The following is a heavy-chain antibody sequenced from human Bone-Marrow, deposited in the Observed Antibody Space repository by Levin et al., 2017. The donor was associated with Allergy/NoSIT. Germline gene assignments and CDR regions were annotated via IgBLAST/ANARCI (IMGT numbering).Heavy chain of an antibody. Sequence: GGSLRLSCAASGFTFSSYGMHWVRQAPGKGLEWVAVISYDGSNKYYADSVKGRFTISRDNSKNTLYLQMNSLRAEDTAVYYCAKLGYCSGGSCSELYDYYGMDVWGQGTTVTVSS. D-gene: IGHD2-15*01. J-gene: IGHJ6*02. CDR1: GFTFSSYG. V-gene: IGHV3-30*18. CDR2: ISYDGSNK. CDR3: AKLGYCSGGSCSELYDYYGMDV.